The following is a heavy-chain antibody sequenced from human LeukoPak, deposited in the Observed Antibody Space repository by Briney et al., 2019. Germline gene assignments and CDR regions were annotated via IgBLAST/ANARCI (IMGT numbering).Heavy chain of an antibody. J-gene: IGHJ4*02. V-gene: IGHV1-69*04. Sequence: GSSVKVSCKASGGTFSSYAIGWVRQAPGQGLEWMGRIIPILGIANYAQKFQGRVTITADKSTSTAYMELSSLRSEDTAVYYCARVLAGYGFDYWGQGTLVTVSS. D-gene: IGHD4-17*01. CDR1: GGTFSSYA. CDR3: ARVLAGYGFDY. CDR2: IIPILGIA.